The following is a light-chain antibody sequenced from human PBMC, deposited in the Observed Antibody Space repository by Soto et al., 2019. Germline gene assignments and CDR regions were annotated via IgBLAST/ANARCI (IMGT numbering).Light chain of an antibody. J-gene: IGLJ2*01. CDR2: EVS. Sequence: QSALTQPASVSGSPGQSITISCTGTSSDVGSHNLVSWYQQHPGKAPKLMIYEVSKRPSGVSNRFSGSKSGNTASLTISWLQAEDEADYYCCSYAGSSTLVFGGGTQLTVL. V-gene: IGLV2-23*02. CDR3: CSYAGSSTLV. CDR1: SSDVGSHNL.